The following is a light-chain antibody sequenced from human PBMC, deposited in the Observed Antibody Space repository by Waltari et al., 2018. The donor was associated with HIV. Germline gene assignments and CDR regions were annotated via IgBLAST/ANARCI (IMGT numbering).Light chain of an antibody. Sequence: IQMTPSPSSLSASVGDKVTITCRSSQNINAYLNWYQQKPGQAPKRRISAASTLHSGVPARFSGSGSGTYFTRTSSGLQPEDFATYYCQGSDTSPCPFGPGTTVNVK. J-gene: IGKJ3*01. CDR3: QGSDTSPCP. CDR2: AAS. CDR1: QNINAY. V-gene: IGKV1-39*01.